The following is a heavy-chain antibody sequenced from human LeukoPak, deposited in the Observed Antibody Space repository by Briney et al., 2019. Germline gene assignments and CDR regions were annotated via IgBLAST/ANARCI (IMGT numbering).Heavy chain of an antibody. CDR1: GGSISSYY. CDR3: AREGGGTMVRGVVGASDY. D-gene: IGHD3-10*01. CDR2: IYYSGST. Sequence: PSETLSLTCTVSGGSISSYYWSWIRQPPGKGLEWIGYIYYSGSTYYNPSLKSRVTISVDTSKNQFSLKLSSVTAADTAVYYCAREGGGTMVRGVVGASDYWGQGTLVTVSS. J-gene: IGHJ4*02. V-gene: IGHV4-59*12.